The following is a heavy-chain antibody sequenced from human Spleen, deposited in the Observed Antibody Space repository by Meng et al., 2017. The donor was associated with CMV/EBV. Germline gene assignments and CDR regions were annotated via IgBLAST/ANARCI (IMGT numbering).Heavy chain of an antibody. V-gene: IGHV1-8*01. J-gene: IGHJ5*02. Sequence: SCKSSGYTFTSADINWVRQAPGQGLEWVGWMNPNNGDTGYAQKFHGRVTMTRNTSINTAYLELSSLRSEDTAVYYCARSVVLNWFDPWGQGTLVTVSS. D-gene: IGHD2-15*01. CDR3: ARSVVLNWFDP. CDR2: MNPNNGDT. CDR1: GYTFTSAD.